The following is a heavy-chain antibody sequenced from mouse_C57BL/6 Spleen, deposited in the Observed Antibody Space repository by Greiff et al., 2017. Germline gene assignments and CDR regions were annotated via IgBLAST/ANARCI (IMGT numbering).Heavy chain of an antibody. V-gene: IGHV2-2*01. CDR1: GFSLTSYG. CDR2: IWSGGIT. J-gene: IGHJ1*03. CDR3: ARNYYGSSYWYFDV. D-gene: IGHD1-1*01. Sequence: QVQLKQSGPGLVQPSQSLSITCTVSGFSLTSYGVHWVRQSPGKGLAWLGVIWSGGITDYNAAFISRLSISKDNSKIQGFFKMNSLQADDTAIYYCARNYYGSSYWYFDVWGTGTTVTVSS.